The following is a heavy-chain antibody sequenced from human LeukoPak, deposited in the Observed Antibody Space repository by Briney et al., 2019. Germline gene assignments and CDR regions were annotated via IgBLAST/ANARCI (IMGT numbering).Heavy chain of an antibody. J-gene: IGHJ4*02. Sequence: PGGSLRLSCAASGFTFSDYYMNWVRQAPGKGLEWVSYISSGGNTMYYADSVKGRFTISRDNAKNSLFLQMNSLRAEDTAVYYCARAAYYFDYWGQGTLVTVSS. CDR3: ARAAYYFDY. CDR2: ISSGGNTM. V-gene: IGHV3-11*04. CDR1: GFTFSDYY.